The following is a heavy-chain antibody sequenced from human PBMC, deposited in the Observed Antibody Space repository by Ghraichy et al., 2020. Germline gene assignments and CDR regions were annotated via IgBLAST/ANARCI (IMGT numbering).Heavy chain of an antibody. V-gene: IGHV3-21*01. D-gene: IGHD2-2*02. CDR3: ARAGVEYQLLYHYYYYGMDV. Sequence: GGSLRLSCAASGFTFSSYSMNWVRQAPGKGLEWVSSISSSSYIYYADSVKGRFTISRDNAKNSLYLQMNSLRAEDTAVYYCARAGVEYQLLYHYYYYGMDVWGQGTTVTVSS. CDR2: ISSSSYI. J-gene: IGHJ6*02. CDR1: GFTFSSYS.